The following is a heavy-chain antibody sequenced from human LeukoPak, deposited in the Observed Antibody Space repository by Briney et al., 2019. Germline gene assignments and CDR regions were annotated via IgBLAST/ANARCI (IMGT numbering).Heavy chain of an antibody. CDR3: ARAGELSSDFDY. D-gene: IGHD1-7*01. J-gene: IGHJ4*02. CDR2: ISSTSSFI. Sequence: GGSLRLSCAASGFIFNRHRMTWVRQVPGKGLEWVSSISSTSSFIYYADSVKGRFTISRDNAKNSMYLQMNSLRAEDTAVYYCARAGELSSDFDYWGQGTLVTVSS. CDR1: GFIFNRHR. V-gene: IGHV3-21*01.